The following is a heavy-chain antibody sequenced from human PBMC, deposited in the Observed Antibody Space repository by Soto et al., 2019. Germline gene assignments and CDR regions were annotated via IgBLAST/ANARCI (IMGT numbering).Heavy chain of an antibody. CDR3: ARVPSGGFGELKPYYYYGMDV. J-gene: IGHJ6*02. D-gene: IGHD3-10*01. Sequence: PSETLSLTCAVSGGSISSGGYSWSWIRQPPGKGLEWIGYIYYSGSTNYNPSLKSRVTISVDTSKNQFSLKLSSVTAADTAVYYCARVPSGGFGELKPYYYYGMDVWGQGTTVTVSS. CDR2: IYYSGST. V-gene: IGHV4-61*08. CDR1: GGSISSGGYS.